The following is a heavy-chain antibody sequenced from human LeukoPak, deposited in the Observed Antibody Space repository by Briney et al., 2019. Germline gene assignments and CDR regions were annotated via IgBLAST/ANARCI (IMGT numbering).Heavy chain of an antibody. CDR2: IHPSTGNP. J-gene: IGHJ4*02. Sequence: ASVKVSCKASGGTFSSYAISWVRQAPAQGLEWMGWIHPSTGNPTYAQGFTGRFVFSLDTSVSTTYLQISSLKAEDTAVYYCARAYQRLGELSLPDYWGQGTLVTVSS. V-gene: IGHV7-4-1*02. CDR3: ARAYQRLGELSLPDY. CDR1: GGTFSSYA. D-gene: IGHD3-16*02.